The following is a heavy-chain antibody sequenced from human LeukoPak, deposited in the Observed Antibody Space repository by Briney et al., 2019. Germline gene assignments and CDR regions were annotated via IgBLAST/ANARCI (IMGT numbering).Heavy chain of an antibody. CDR2: IYSGGSP. V-gene: IGHV3-53*01. J-gene: IGHJ4*02. CDR1: GFTFSTNY. D-gene: IGHD3-22*01. CDR3: ARDLSYYDRSGYGH. Sequence: GGSLSLFCAASGFTFSTNYMSWAPQATGEGLEWVSVIYSGGSPYFSDSVKGRFPISQDKSKNHLFLQMDRLKAEGPGVYYCARDLSYYDRSGYGHWGEGTLDSVSS.